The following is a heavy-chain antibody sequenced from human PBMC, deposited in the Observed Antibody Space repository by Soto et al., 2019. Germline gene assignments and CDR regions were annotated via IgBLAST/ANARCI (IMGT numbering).Heavy chain of an antibody. CDR1: GYTFTSYA. Sequence: GASVKVSCKASGYTFTSYAMHWVRQAPGQGLEWVGWISGYNGNTKYAEKFQGRVTMTTAMTTDTSTNTAYMELRSLTSDDTAVYYCARRPTYYYDINGDLPLDYWGQGTLVTVSS. CDR2: ISGYNGNT. D-gene: IGHD3-22*01. V-gene: IGHV1-18*01. J-gene: IGHJ4*02. CDR3: ARRPTYYYDINGDLPLDY.